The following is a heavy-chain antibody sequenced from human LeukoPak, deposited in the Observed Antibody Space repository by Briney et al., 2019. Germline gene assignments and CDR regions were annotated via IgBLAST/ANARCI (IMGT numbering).Heavy chain of an antibody. J-gene: IGHJ4*02. CDR3: ARDGCSGGSCYGGIDY. V-gene: IGHV4-38-2*02. CDR1: GYSISSGYY. CDR2: IYQSGST. Sequence: SETLSLTCAVSGYSISSGYYWGWIRQPPGKGLEWIGSIYQSGSTYYNPSLKSRVTISVDTSKNQFSLKLSSVTAADTAVYYCARDGCSGGSCYGGIDYWGQGTLVTVSS. D-gene: IGHD2-15*01.